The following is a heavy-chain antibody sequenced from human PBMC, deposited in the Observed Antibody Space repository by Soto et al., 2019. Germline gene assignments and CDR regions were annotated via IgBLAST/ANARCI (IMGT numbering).Heavy chain of an antibody. J-gene: IGHJ4*02. CDR2: IYPGDSDT. CDR1: GYSFTGYW. V-gene: IGHV5-51*01. Sequence: GESLKISCKGSGYSFTGYWIGWVRQMPGKGLEWMGIIYPGDSDTRYSPSFQGQVTISADKSISTAYLQWSSLRAGDSAIYYCAKEGTSGLYYFDYWGQGTLVTVSS. CDR3: AKEGTSGLYYFDY. D-gene: IGHD6-19*01.